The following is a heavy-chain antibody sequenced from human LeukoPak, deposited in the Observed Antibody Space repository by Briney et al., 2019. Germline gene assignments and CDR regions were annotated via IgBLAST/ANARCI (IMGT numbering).Heavy chain of an antibody. CDR3: ATLGSSGMVHGNLDF. V-gene: IGHV3-21*01. CDR1: GFTFSNYE. CDR2: IDTASTYI. D-gene: IGHD3-10*01. J-gene: IGHJ4*02. Sequence: PGGSLRLSCAASGFTFSNYEMNWVRQAPGRGLEWVSSIDTASTYIYYADSLKGRFTISRDNAKNSLYLQMNSLRAEDTAMYYCATLGSSGMVHGNLDFWGQGTLVTVSS.